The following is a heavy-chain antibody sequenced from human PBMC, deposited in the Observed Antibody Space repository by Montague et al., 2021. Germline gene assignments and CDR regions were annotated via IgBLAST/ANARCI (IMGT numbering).Heavy chain of an antibody. V-gene: IGHV4-34*01. Sequence: SETRSLTCAVSGGSFSAYYWDRIRQPPGKGLEWIGEIHHSGITYYNPSLNSRLTISLDTSKNQFSLKLNSVTAADTAVYFCARRSRLKSPVDYWGQGTLVTVSS. J-gene: IGHJ4*02. CDR3: ARRSRLKSPVDY. CDR2: IHHSGIT. CDR1: GGSFSAYY.